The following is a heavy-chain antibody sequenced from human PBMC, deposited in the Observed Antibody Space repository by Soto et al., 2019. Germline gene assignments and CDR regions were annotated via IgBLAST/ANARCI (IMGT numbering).Heavy chain of an antibody. Sequence: QVQLVESGGGVVQPGRSLRLSCAASGFTFSSYGMHWVRQAPGKGLEWVAVIWYDGSNKYYADSVKGRFTISRDNSKNTLYLQMNSLRAEDTAVYYCARAGGYCSSTSCPYYYYYYGMDVWGQGTTVTVSS. CDR2: IWYDGSNK. J-gene: IGHJ6*02. CDR3: ARAGGYCSSTSCPYYYYYYGMDV. CDR1: GFTFSSYG. V-gene: IGHV3-33*01. D-gene: IGHD2-2*03.